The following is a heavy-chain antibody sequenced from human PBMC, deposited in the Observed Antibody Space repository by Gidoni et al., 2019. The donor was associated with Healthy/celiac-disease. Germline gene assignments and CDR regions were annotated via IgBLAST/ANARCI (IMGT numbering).Heavy chain of an antibody. CDR3: AKAPYSSSPGGFL. V-gene: IGHV3-23*01. J-gene: IGHJ4*02. D-gene: IGHD6-6*01. Sequence: EVQLLASGGGLVQPGGCLGLSCAASGFTFSSYAMSWVRQAPGKGLAWVSAISGSGGSTYYADSVKGRFTISRDNSKNTLYLQMNSLRAEDTAVYYCAKAPYSSSPGGFLWGQGTLVTVSS. CDR2: ISGSGGST. CDR1: GFTFSSYA.